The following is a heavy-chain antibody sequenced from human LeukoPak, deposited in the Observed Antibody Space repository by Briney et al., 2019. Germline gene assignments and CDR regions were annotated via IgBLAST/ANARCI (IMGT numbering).Heavy chain of an antibody. V-gene: IGHV3-30*02. CDR1: GFTFSSYG. CDR3: AKDRTTTLELVFDY. CDR2: IRYDGSNK. J-gene: IGHJ4*02. D-gene: IGHD1-7*01. Sequence: GGSLRLSCAASGFTFSSYGMHWVRQAPGKGLEWVAFIRYDGSNKYYADSVKGRFTISRDNSKNTLYLQMNSLRAEDTAVYYCAKDRTTTLELVFDYWGQGTLVTVSS.